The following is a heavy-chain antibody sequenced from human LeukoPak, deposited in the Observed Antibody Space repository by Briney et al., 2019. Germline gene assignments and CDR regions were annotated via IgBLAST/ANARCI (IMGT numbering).Heavy chain of an antibody. D-gene: IGHD3-3*01. Sequence: ASVKVSCKASGYTFTSYAMNWVRQAPGQGLEWMGWINTNTGNPTYAQGFTGRFVFSLDTSVSTAYLQISSLKAEDTAVYYCARGALSYYDFWSGKSEALLWGQGTPVTVSS. V-gene: IGHV7-4-1*02. CDR2: INTNTGNP. CDR3: ARGALSYYDFWSGKSEALL. CDR1: GYTFTSYA. J-gene: IGHJ4*02.